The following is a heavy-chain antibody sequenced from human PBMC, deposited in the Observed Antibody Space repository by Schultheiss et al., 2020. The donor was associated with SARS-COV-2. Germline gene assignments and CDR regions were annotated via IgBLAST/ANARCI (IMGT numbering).Heavy chain of an antibody. CDR1: GFTFSAYA. J-gene: IGHJ6*02. Sequence: GGSLRLSCAASGFTFSAYAMHWVRQAPGKGLEWVAVISSDGSEEYYADSVKGRFSISRENSMNTLYVQMNSLRAEDTAVYYCARGSIAAELRVGGYYYGMDVWGQGTTVTVSS. CDR2: ISSDGSEE. CDR3: ARGSIAAELRVGGYYYGMDV. V-gene: IGHV3-30*01. D-gene: IGHD6-13*01.